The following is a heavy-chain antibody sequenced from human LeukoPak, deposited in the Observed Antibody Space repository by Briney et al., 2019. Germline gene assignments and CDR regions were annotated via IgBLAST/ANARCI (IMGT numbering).Heavy chain of an antibody. CDR2: ISGGDGDT. D-gene: IGHD5-24*01. CDR3: AGGPRRWLQLTYFDY. Sequence: ASVKVSCKAVGSSFTSYGVVWVRQAPGQGNEWMAWISGGDGDTNFAQKIQCRVTLTTDTSTSTAYMELMSLRSDDTAAYFCAGGPRRWLQLTYFDYWGQGTLVTVSS. V-gene: IGHV1-18*01. J-gene: IGHJ4*02. CDR1: GSSFTSYG.